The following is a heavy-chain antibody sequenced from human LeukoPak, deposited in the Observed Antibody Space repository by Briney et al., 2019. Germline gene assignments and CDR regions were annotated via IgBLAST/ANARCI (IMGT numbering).Heavy chain of an antibody. CDR2: IKQDGSEK. CDR3: ASPTVTAGDY. Sequence: GGSLRLSCAASGFTFSSYCMSWVRQAPGKGLEWVANIKQDGSEKYYVDSVKGRFTISRDNAKNSLYLQMNSLRAKDTAVYYCASPTVTAGDYWGQGTLVTVSS. V-gene: IGHV3-7*01. J-gene: IGHJ4*02. D-gene: IGHD4-17*01. CDR1: GFTFSSYC.